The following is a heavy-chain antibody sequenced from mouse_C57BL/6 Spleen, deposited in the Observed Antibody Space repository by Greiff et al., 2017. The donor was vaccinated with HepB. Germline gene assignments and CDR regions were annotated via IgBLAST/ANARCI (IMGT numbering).Heavy chain of an antibody. Sequence: QVQLKESGAELARPGASVKMSCKASGYTFTSYTMHWVKQRPGQGLEWIGYINPSSGYTKYNQKFKDKATLTADKSSSTAYMQLSSLTSEDSAVYYCARGDYSNYAYFDYWGQGTTLTVSS. CDR2: INPSSGYT. J-gene: IGHJ2*01. CDR3: ARGDYSNYAYFDY. D-gene: IGHD2-5*01. V-gene: IGHV1-4*01. CDR1: GYTFTSYT.